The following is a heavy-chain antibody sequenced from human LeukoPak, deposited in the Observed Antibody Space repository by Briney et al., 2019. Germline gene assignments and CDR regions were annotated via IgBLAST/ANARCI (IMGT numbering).Heavy chain of an antibody. V-gene: IGHV4-34*01. Sequence: SETLSLTCAVYGGSFSGYYWSWIRQPPGKGLEWIGEINHSGSTNYNPSLKSRVTISVDTSKNQFSLKLSSVTAADTAVYYCARGLLVATIQLGWFDPWGQGTLVTVSS. J-gene: IGHJ5*02. CDR2: INHSGST. CDR1: GGSFSGYY. D-gene: IGHD5-12*01. CDR3: ARGLLVATIQLGWFDP.